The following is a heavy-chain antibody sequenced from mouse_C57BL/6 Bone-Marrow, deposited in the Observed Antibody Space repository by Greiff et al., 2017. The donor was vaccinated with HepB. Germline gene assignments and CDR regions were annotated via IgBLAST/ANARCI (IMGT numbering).Heavy chain of an antibody. Sequence: VQLQQSGAELVRPGASVKLSCTASGFNIKDDYMHWVKQRPEQGLEWIGWIDPENGDTEYASKFQGKATITADTSSNTAYLQLSSLTSEDTAVYYCTTWDYGSSSSLDYWGQGTTLTVSS. CDR1: GFNIKDDY. V-gene: IGHV14-4*01. CDR3: TTWDYGSSSSLDY. CDR2: IDPENGDT. J-gene: IGHJ2*01. D-gene: IGHD1-1*01.